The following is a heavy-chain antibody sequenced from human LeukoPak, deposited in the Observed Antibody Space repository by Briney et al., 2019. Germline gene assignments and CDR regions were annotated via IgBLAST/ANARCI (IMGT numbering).Heavy chain of an antibody. D-gene: IGHD3-3*01. Sequence: PSETLSLTCTVSGGSISSGGYYWSWIRQHPGKGLEWIGYIYYRGSTYYNPSLKSRVTISVDTSKNQFSLKLSSVTAADTAVYYCARGSGITIFGVGYFDYWGQGTLVTVSS. CDR3: ARGSGITIFGVGYFDY. J-gene: IGHJ4*02. CDR1: GGSISSGGYY. V-gene: IGHV4-31*03. CDR2: IYYRGST.